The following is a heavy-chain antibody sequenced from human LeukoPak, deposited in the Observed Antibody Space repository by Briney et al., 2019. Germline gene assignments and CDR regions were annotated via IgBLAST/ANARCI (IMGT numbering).Heavy chain of an antibody. V-gene: IGHV3-66*04. CDR3: ARRAGAYSHPYDY. CDR1: GFTVSSNC. D-gene: IGHD4/OR15-4a*01. Sequence: GGSLRLSCAASGFTVSSNCMSWVRQAPGKGLEWVSVIYSGGSTYYADSVKGRFTISRDNSKNTLYLQMNSLRAEDTAVYYCARRAGAYSHPYDYWGQGTLVTVSS. J-gene: IGHJ4*02. CDR2: IYSGGST.